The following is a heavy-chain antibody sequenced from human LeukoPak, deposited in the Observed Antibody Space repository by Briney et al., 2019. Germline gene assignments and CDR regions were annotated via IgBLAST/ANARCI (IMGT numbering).Heavy chain of an antibody. D-gene: IGHD3-22*01. CDR2: ISAYNGNT. CDR3: ARDLRRATYYYDSSGYYFGHY. J-gene: IGHJ4*02. CDR1: GYTLTSYG. Sequence: ASVKVSCKASGYTLTSYGISWVRQAPGEGLEWMGWISAYNGNTKYAQKLQGRVTMTTDTSTSTAYMELRSLRSDDTAVYYCARDLRRATYYYDSSGYYFGHYWGQGTLVTVSS. V-gene: IGHV1-18*01.